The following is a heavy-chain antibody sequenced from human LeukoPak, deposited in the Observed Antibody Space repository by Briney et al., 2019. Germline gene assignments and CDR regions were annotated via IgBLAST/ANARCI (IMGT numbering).Heavy chain of an antibody. CDR2: IYYGGGT. CDR1: GASIRSYF. Sequence: PSETLPLTCTVSGASIRSYFWSWIRQPPGKGLEWIGYIYYGGGTNYNPSFESRITISVDTSKNRISLNLTSVTASDTAIYYCARERGDYDSDNWFDSWGQGTLVTVSS. V-gene: IGHV4-59*01. J-gene: IGHJ5*01. D-gene: IGHD4-17*01. CDR3: ARERGDYDSDNWFDS.